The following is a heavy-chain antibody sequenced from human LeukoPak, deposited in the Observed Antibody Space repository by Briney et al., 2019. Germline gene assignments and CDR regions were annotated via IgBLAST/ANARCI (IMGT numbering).Heavy chain of an antibody. D-gene: IGHD1-1*01. V-gene: IGHV4-4*09. CDR1: GGSLSGYY. J-gene: IGHJ4*02. CDR2: IYSSGTT. CDR3: ARRISSWNVYIDK. Sequence: SETLSLTCTVSGGSLSGYYWSWIRQTPGKGLEWIGYIYSSGTTNYNRSLQSRVIISLDTPKNQFSLSVTSVTAANTAMYFCARRISSWNVYIDKRGQGIQVTVSS.